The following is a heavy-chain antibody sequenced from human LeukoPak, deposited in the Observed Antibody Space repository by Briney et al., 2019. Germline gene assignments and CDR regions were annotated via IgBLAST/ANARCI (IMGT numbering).Heavy chain of an antibody. CDR3: ARLGQDCSGTSCYDY. CDR2: ISSRRSYI. Sequence: GGSLRLSCAASGFTFSSYSMNWVRQAPGKGLEWVSSISSRRSYIYYADSVKGRFTISRDNAKNSLYLQMNSLRAEDTAVYYCARLGQDCSGTSCYDYWGQGTLVTVSS. CDR1: GFTFSSYS. J-gene: IGHJ4*02. V-gene: IGHV3-21*01. D-gene: IGHD2-2*01.